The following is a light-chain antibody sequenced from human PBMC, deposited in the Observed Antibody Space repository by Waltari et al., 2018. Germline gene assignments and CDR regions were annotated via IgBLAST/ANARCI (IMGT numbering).Light chain of an antibody. CDR1: QSVLYSSNNRNY. CDR2: WAS. J-gene: IGKJ1*01. CDR3: QQYYNSSPT. V-gene: IGKV4-1*01. Sequence: DIVMTQSPDSLAVSLGERATINCKSSQSVLYSSNNRNYLAWYQQKPRQPPKLLIYWASTRESGVPDRFSGSGSGTDFTLTISSLQAEDVAVYFCQQYYNSSPTFGQGTKVEIK.